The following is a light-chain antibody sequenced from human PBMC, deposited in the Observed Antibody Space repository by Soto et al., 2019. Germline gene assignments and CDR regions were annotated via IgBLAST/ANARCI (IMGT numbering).Light chain of an antibody. CDR3: QHYCRSSWR. CDR1: QSVGSN. CDR2: GAS. V-gene: IGKV3-15*01. Sequence: EIVMTQSPATLSVSPGERATLSCRASQSVGSNLAWYQQKPGQAPRLLIYGASTRAPGIPGRFSGSGSGTEFTLTISSLQSEDSAVYYSQHYCRSSWRFGQGSKVDMK. J-gene: IGKJ1*01.